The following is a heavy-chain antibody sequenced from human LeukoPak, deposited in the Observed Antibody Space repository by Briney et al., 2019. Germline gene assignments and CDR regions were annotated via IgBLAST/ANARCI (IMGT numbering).Heavy chain of an antibody. CDR1: GFTFYDYA. D-gene: IGHD2-2*01. J-gene: IGHJ4*02. CDR2: IIWCRGSI. Sequence: SLRLSCAASGFTFYDYAMHWVRRAPGEGVEWGSGIIWCRGSIVYTDSVKGRFTISRDNAKNSLYLQMNSLRAEDMALYYCAKDIWAGDCSSTSCSSVLDYWGQGTLVTVSS. V-gene: IGHV3-9*03. CDR3: AKDIWAGDCSSTSCSSVLDY.